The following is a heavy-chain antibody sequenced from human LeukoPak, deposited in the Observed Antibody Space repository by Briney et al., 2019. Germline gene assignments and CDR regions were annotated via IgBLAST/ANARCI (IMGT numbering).Heavy chain of an antibody. Sequence: GGSLRLSCSASGFTFSSYAMHWVRQAPGKGLEYVSAISSNGGSTYYADSVKGRFTISRDNSKNTLYLQMNSLRAEDTAVYYCAKYLTTGTTDYWGQGTLVTVSS. J-gene: IGHJ4*02. CDR3: AKYLTTGTTDY. CDR1: GFTFSSYA. V-gene: IGHV3-64*04. D-gene: IGHD1-1*01. CDR2: ISSNGGST.